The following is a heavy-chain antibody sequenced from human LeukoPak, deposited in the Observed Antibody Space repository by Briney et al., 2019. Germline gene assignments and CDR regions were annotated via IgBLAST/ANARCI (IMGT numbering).Heavy chain of an antibody. CDR1: GYTFTSYY. D-gene: IGHD3-22*01. V-gene: IGHV1-46*01. CDR3: ARAGGYYYDSSGYNNFDY. J-gene: IGHJ4*02. CDR2: INPSDGST. Sequence: ASVKVSCKASGYTFTSYYMHWVRRAPGQGLEWMGIINPSDGSTSYAQKFQGRVTMTRDTSTSTVYMELSSLRSEDTAVYYCARAGGYYYDSSGYNNFDYWGQGTLVTVSS.